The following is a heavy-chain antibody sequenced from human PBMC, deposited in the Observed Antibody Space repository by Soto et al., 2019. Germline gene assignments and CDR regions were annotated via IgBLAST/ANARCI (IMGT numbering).Heavy chain of an antibody. V-gene: IGHV3-23*01. CDR3: AKPFRGYCSSTSCYTEAYYFVY. D-gene: IGHD2-2*02. CDR2: LCGSGGGI. Sequence: GSLRLSCAASGFTFSTYAMSWVRQAPGKGLEWVSGLCGSGGGISYADSVKGRFTISRDNSKSMLYLQMNSLRVEDTAVYYCAKPFRGYCSSTSCYTEAYYFVYWGQGTLVTVS. CDR1: GFTFSTYA. J-gene: IGHJ4*02.